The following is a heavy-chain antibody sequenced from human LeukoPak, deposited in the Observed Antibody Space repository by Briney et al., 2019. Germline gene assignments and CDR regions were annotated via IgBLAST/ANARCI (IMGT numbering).Heavy chain of an antibody. V-gene: IGHV4-39*01. CDR3: PTQGGFRTGFDP. CDR1: GFTFNSYW. J-gene: IGHJ5*02. D-gene: IGHD3/OR15-3a*01. CDR2: IYYSGST. Sequence: GSLRLSCAASGFTFNSYWMSWVRQAPGKGLEWIGSIYYSGSTYYNPSLKSRVTISVDTSKNHFSLKLSSVTAAETAVYYCPTQGGFRTGFDPWGQGTLVTVSS.